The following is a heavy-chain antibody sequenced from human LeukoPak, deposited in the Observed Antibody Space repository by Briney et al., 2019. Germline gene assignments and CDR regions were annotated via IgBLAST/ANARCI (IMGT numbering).Heavy chain of an antibody. CDR1: GFTFSTYW. J-gene: IGHJ5*02. D-gene: IGHD3-10*01. Sequence: GSLRLSCAASGFTFSTYWMSWVRQPPGKGLEWIGEINHSGSTNYNPSLKSRVTISVDTSKNQFSLKLSSVTAADTAVYYCARDGFGEWYNWFDPWGQGTLVTVSS. CDR2: INHSGST. V-gene: IGHV4-34*01. CDR3: ARDGFGEWYNWFDP.